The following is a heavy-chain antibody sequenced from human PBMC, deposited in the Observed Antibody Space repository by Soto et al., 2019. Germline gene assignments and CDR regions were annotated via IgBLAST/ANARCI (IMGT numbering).Heavy chain of an antibody. CDR2: IYHSGST. CDR3: ARGRGATLYYYYGMGV. J-gene: IGHJ6*02. CDR1: GGSISSGGYS. Sequence: QLQLQESGSGLVKPSQTLSLTCAVSGGSISSGGYSWSWIRQPPGKGLEWIGYIYHSGSTYYNPSLKSRVTISVDRSKNQFSLKLSSVTAADTAVYYCARGRGATLYYYYGMGVWGQGTTVTVSS. V-gene: IGHV4-30-2*01. D-gene: IGHD5-12*01.